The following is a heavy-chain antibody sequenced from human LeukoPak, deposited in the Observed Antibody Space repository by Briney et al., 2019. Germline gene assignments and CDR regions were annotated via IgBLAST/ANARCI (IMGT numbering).Heavy chain of an antibody. D-gene: IGHD3-10*01. J-gene: IGHJ3*02. Sequence: GGSLRLSCAASGFTFSSYGMHWVRQAPGEGLEWVAVIWYDGSNKYYADSVKGRFTISRDNSKNTLYLQMNSLRAEDTAVYYCARDSSEVITMVRGVILGGHNIWGQGTMVTVSS. CDR3: ARDSSEVITMVRGVILGGHNI. CDR2: IWYDGSNK. CDR1: GFTFSSYG. V-gene: IGHV3-33*01.